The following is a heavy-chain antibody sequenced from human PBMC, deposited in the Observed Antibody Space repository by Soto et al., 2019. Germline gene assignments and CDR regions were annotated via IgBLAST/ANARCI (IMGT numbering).Heavy chain of an antibody. CDR3: ARAIDEMATIIWFDP. CDR2: IYYSGST. Sequence: TSETLSLTCTVSGGSISSSSYYWGWIRQPPGKGLEWIGYIYYSGSTNYNPSLKSRVTISVDTSKNQFSLKLSSVTAADTAVYYCARAIDEMATIIWFDPWGQGTLVTVSS. J-gene: IGHJ5*02. V-gene: IGHV4-61*05. CDR1: GGSISSSSYY. D-gene: IGHD5-12*01.